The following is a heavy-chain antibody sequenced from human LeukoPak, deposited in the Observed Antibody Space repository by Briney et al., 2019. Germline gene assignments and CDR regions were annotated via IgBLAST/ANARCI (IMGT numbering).Heavy chain of an antibody. V-gene: IGHV4-38-2*01. CDR3: ARRPGYCSGGSCYPGAFDI. D-gene: IGHD2-15*01. CDR2: IYHSGST. J-gene: IGHJ3*02. CDR1: GYSISSGYY. Sequence: PSETLSLTCAVSGYSISSGYYWGWIRQPPGKGLEWIGSIYHSGSTYYNPSLKSRFTISVDTSKNQLSLKLSAVTAADTAVYYCARRPGYCSGGSCYPGAFDIWGQGTMVTVSS.